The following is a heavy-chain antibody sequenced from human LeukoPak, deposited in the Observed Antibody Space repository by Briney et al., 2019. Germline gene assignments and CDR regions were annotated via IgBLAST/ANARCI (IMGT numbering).Heavy chain of an antibody. CDR3: GGGEAITSDY. V-gene: IGHV4-59*08. D-gene: IGHD3-10*01. CDR2: IYHSGST. Sequence: PWETLYLPCTFSGGPFSIYYWSWVRQPPGRGLEWIGYIYHSGSTNYNPSLKSRVTISVDTSKNQFSLKLSSVTAADTAVYYCGGGEAITSDYWGQGTLVTVSS. CDR1: GGPFSIYY. J-gene: IGHJ4*02.